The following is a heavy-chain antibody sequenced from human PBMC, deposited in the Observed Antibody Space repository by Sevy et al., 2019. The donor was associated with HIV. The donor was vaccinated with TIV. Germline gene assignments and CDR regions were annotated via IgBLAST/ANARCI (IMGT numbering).Heavy chain of an antibody. CDR2: IKQDGSEK. D-gene: IGHD2-2*02. Sequence: GGSLRLSCAASGFTFSSYWMSWVRQAPGKGLEWVANIKQDGSEKYYVDSVKGRFTISRDNAKNSLYLQMNSLRAEDTAVYYCARESCSSTSCYIGWPYYLDYWGQGTLVTVSS. J-gene: IGHJ4*02. CDR3: ARESCSSTSCYIGWPYYLDY. CDR1: GFTFSSYW. V-gene: IGHV3-7*01.